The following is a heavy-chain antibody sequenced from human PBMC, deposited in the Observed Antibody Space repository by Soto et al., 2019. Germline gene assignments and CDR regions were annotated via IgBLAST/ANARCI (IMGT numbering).Heavy chain of an antibody. CDR2: IRSKANSYAT. Sequence: EVQLVESGGGLVQPGGSPKLSCAASGFTFSGSAMHWVRQASGKGLEWVGRIRSKANSYATAYAASVKGRFTISRDDSKNTAYLQMNSLKTEDTAVYYCTRLYYYDSSGHTHDYWGQGTLVTVSS. D-gene: IGHD3-22*01. CDR1: GFTFSGSA. V-gene: IGHV3-73*02. CDR3: TRLYYYDSSGHTHDY. J-gene: IGHJ4*02.